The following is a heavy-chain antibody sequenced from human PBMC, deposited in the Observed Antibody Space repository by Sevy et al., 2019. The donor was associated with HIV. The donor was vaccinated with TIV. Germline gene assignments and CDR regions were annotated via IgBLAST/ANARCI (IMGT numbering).Heavy chain of an antibody. J-gene: IGHJ6*02. D-gene: IGHD1-26*01. Sequence: GGSLRLSCIGSGFSFSYYGIHWVRQSPGKGLDWVALISHDGINEYYADSVKGRFTISRDNSKNTVYLEMNRLRNEDTGIYFCANAYSGSYSHSYLYALAVWGQGTTVTVSS. CDR2: ISHDGINE. CDR1: GFSFSYYG. CDR3: ANAYSGSYSHSYLYALAV. V-gene: IGHV3-30*18.